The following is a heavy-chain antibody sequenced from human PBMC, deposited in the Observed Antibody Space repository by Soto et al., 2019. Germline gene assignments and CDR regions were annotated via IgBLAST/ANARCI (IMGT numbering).Heavy chain of an antibody. Sequence: GSLSLSCVASGYSLIDYSMNWLRQPPGKGLEWIGEINHSGGTNYNPSLKSRVTISVDTSKNQFSLKLSSVTAADTAVYYCAKGKHPDYWGQGTLVTVSS. CDR2: INHSGGT. CDR3: AKGKHPDY. V-gene: IGHV4-34*01. CDR1: GYSLIDYS. J-gene: IGHJ4*02.